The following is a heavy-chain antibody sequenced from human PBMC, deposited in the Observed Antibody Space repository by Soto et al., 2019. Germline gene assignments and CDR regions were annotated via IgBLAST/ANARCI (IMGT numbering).Heavy chain of an antibody. D-gene: IGHD3-3*01. CDR2: ISAYNGNT. Sequence: QVQLVQSGAEVKKPGASVKVSCKASGYTFTSYGISWVRQAPGQGLEWMGWISAYNGNTNYAQKLQGRVTMTTDTTTSTAYMELRSLRSDDTAVYYCAGDRGSITIFGVVRYYYYGMDVWGQGTTVTVSS. CDR1: GYTFTSYG. V-gene: IGHV1-18*01. J-gene: IGHJ6*02. CDR3: AGDRGSITIFGVVRYYYYGMDV.